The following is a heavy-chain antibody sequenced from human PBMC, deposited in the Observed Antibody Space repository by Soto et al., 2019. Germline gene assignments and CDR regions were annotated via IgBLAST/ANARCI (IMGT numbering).Heavy chain of an antibody. V-gene: IGHV6-1*01. CDR3: ARGVISGTKVLVNWFDL. J-gene: IGHJ5*02. Sequence: SQTLSLTCAISGDSVSSNSAAWNWIRQSPSRGLEWLGRTYYRSKWYNDYAVSVKSRITINPDTSKNQFSLQLNSVTPEDTAVYYCARGVISGTKVLVNWFDLCGQGPLVTVSS. CDR2: TYYRSKWYN. CDR1: GDSVSSNSAA. D-gene: IGHD1-7*01.